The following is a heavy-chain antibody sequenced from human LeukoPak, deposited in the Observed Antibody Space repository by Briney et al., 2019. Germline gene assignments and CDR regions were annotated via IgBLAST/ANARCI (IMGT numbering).Heavy chain of an antibody. J-gene: IGHJ4*02. Sequence: PGGSLRLSCAASGFTFDDYGMSWVRQAPGKGLEWVSGINWNGGSTGYADSVKGRFTISRDNAKNSLYLQMNSLRAEDTALYYCASGPSSWYYFDHWGQGTLVTVSS. CDR2: INWNGGST. V-gene: IGHV3-20*04. CDR1: GFTFDDYG. CDR3: ASGPSSWYYFDH. D-gene: IGHD6-13*01.